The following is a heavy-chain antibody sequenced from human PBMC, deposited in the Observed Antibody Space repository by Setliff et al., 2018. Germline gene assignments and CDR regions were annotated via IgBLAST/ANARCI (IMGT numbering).Heavy chain of an antibody. D-gene: IGHD5-12*01. CDR3: ARGGGPNVVVTIDFDL. CDR2: ISPYNGNT. J-gene: IGHJ4*02. CDR1: GYNFITFG. V-gene: IGHV1-18*04. Sequence: GSVKVSCKTSGYNFITFGISWVRQAPGQGLEWMGRISPYNGNTDYAEKFQDRITLTTDSSTSTVYMELRSLTFDDTGVFFCARGGGPNVVVTIDFDLWGQGTLVTVSS.